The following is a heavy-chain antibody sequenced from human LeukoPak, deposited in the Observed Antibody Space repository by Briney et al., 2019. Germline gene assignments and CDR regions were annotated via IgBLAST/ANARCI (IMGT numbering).Heavy chain of an antibody. D-gene: IGHD2-15*01. CDR2: IYYTGIT. CDR1: GASITSSNYY. J-gene: IGHJ4*02. Sequence: SETLSLTCTVSGASITSSNYYWLWLRQPPGKGLEWIGSIYYTGITYYNLSLKSRVTISVDTSKYQCSLRLSSVTAADTAVYYCARSIPGPHCGGGGCPPTLTPFDLWGQGTLVTVSS. CDR3: ARSIPGPHCGGGGCPPTLTPFDL. V-gene: IGHV4-39*07.